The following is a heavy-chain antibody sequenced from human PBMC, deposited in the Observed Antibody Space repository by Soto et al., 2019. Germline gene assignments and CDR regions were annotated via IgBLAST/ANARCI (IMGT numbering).Heavy chain of an antibody. J-gene: IGHJ6*02. Sequence: SETLSLTCIVSAGSISSNYWSWIRQPPGKGLEWIGYIYYTGSTNFNPSLKNRVIISVDTSKNQFSLKLSSVTAADTAVYYCARSYPNTSFGVVPSRGLDVWGQGTTVTVSS. D-gene: IGHD3-3*01. V-gene: IGHV4-59*01. CDR1: AGSISSNY. CDR2: IYYTGST. CDR3: ARSYPNTSFGVVPSRGLDV.